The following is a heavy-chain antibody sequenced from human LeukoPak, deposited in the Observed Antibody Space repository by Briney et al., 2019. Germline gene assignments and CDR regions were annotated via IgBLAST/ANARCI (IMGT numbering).Heavy chain of an antibody. CDR3: ARDYYDSSGSRSY. V-gene: IGHV1-2*02. CDR1: GYTFTGYY. J-gene: IGHJ4*02. CDR2: INPNSGGT. Sequence: ASVKVSCKASGYTFTGYYIHWVRHAPGQGLEWMGWINPNSGGTNYAQKFQGRVTMTRDTSISTAYMELSRLRSDDTAVYYCARDYYDSSGSRSYWGQGTLVTVSS. D-gene: IGHD3-22*01.